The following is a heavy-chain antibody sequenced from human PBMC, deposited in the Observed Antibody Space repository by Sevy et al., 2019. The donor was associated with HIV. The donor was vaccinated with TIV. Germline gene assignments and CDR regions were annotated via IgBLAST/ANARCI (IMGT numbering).Heavy chain of an antibody. J-gene: IGHJ4*02. Sequence: GGSLRLSCEASGFTMSNYAMNWVRQAPGKGLEWVSGISGSGGSTYYADSVKGRFTISRDNSKNMFYLQMSSLRTEDTAVYYCAKDLYYDNTLFYYWGQGTLVTVSS. CDR3: AKDLYYDNTLFYY. CDR1: GFTMSNYA. CDR2: ISGSGGST. D-gene: IGHD3-22*01. V-gene: IGHV3-23*01.